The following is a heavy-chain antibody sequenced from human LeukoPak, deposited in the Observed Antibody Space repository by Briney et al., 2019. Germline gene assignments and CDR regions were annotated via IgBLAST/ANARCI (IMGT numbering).Heavy chain of an antibody. CDR1: GFTLSSYA. Sequence: PGGSLRLSCAASGFTLSSYAMHWVRQAPGKGLEWVAVISYDGSNKYYADSVKGRFTISRDNSKNTLYLQMNSLRAEDTAVYYCARASVALDYWGQGTLVTVSS. J-gene: IGHJ4*02. V-gene: IGHV3-30-3*01. CDR2: ISYDGSNK. D-gene: IGHD2-15*01. CDR3: ARASVALDY.